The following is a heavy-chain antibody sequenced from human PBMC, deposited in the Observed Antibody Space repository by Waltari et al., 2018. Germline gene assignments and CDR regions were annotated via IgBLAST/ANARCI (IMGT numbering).Heavy chain of an antibody. J-gene: IGHJ6*02. V-gene: IGHV1-8*01. CDR1: GYTFTSYD. D-gene: IGHD3-10*01. CDR3: ASGLMVRGVYYYYGMDV. CDR2: MNPNSGNT. Sequence: QVQLVQSGAEVKKPGASVKVSCKASGYTFTSYDINWVRQATGQGLEWMGWMNPNSGNTGYAQKFQGRVTMTRNTSISTAYMELSSLRSEDTAVYYCASGLMVRGVYYYYGMDVWGQGTTVTVSS.